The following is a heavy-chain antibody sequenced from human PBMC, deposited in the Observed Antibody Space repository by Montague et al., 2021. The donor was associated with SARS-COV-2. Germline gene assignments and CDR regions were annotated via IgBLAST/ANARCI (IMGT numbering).Heavy chain of an antibody. J-gene: IGHJ4*02. Sequence: SLRLSCAASGFTLSSYAMNWVRQAPGKGLEWVSSISGSDDTTYYADSVKGRFTISRDSSKNTLYLQMNSLRVEETAVYHCAKGFTSCPRGLFDYWGQGSLVTVSS. V-gene: IGHV3-23*01. CDR2: ISGSDDTT. CDR3: AKGFTSCPRGLFDY. D-gene: IGHD2-2*01. CDR1: GFTLSSYA.